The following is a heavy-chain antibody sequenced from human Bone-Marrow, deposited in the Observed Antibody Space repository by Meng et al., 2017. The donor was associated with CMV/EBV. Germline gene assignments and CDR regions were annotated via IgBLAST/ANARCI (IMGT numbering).Heavy chain of an antibody. CDR1: RGCYY. CDR3: ASDSWVRCGGYCYWNWFDP. D-gene: IGHD2-21*02. J-gene: IGHJ5*02. V-gene: IGHV4-61*01. CDR2: IYYRWVT. Sequence: RGCYYWSWIRHRPGKGLEWSGYIYYRWVTVFIPSLTRRVTMSVDPSKDQFSLKLSSVTAADTAVYYCASDSWVRCGGYCYWNWFDPWGQGTLVTVSS.